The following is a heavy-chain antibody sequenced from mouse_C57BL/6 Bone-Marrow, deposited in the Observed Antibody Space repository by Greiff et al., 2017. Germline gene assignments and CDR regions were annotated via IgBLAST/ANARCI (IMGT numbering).Heavy chain of an antibody. CDR2: IWSGGST. CDR1: GFSLTSYG. J-gene: IGHJ2*01. V-gene: IGHV2-2*01. Sequence: VQLQQSGPGLVQPSQSLSITCTVSGFSLTSYGVHWVRQSPGKGLEWLGVIWSGGSTDYNAAFISRLSISKDNSKSQVFFKMNSLQADDTAIYYCARNDGYYPYFDYWGQGTTLTVSS. D-gene: IGHD2-3*01. CDR3: ARNDGYYPYFDY.